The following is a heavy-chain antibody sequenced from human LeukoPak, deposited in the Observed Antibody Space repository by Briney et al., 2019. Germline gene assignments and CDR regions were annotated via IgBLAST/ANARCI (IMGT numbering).Heavy chain of an antibody. V-gene: IGHV3-21*01. CDR1: GFTFSTYT. CDR3: ARIGAGSSRDY. J-gene: IGHJ4*02. D-gene: IGHD6-13*01. CDR2: ISISGGST. Sequence: GGSLRLSCEASGFTFSTYTMNWVRQAPGKGLEWVSGISISGGSTYYADSVKGRFTISRDNAKNSLYLQMNSLRAEDTAVYYCARIGAGSSRDYWGQGTLVTVSS.